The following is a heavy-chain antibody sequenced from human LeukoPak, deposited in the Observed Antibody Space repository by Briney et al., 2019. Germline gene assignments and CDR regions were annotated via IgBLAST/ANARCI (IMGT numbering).Heavy chain of an antibody. CDR1: GGSISSYY. D-gene: IGHD2-2*02. V-gene: IGHV4-59*01. J-gene: IGHJ5*02. Sequence: SETLSLTCTVSGGSISSYYWSWIRQPPGKGLEWIGYIYYSRSTNYNPSPKSRVTISVDTSKNQLSLKLSSVTAADTAVYYCARGKGVPAAISGFDPWGQGTLVTVSS. CDR3: ARGKGVPAAISGFDP. CDR2: IYYSRST.